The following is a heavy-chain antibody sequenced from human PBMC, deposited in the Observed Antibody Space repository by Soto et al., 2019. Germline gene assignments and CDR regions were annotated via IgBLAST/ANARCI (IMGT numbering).Heavy chain of an antibody. V-gene: IGHV5-51*01. CDR1: GYSFTSYW. CDR2: ICPGDSDT. Sequence: GESLKISCKGSGYSFTSYWIGWVRQMPGKGLEWMGIICPGDSDTRYSPSFQGQVTISADKSISTAYLQWSSLKASDTAMYYCARQLGTVKSYYYGMDVWGQGTTVTVSS. J-gene: IGHJ6*02. CDR3: ARQLGTVKSYYYGMDV. D-gene: IGHD4-17*01.